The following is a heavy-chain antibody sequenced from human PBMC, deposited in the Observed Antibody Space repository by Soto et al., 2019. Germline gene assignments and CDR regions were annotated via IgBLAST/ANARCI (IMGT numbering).Heavy chain of an antibody. CDR1: GFNFSSYA. Sequence: SGGSLRLSCAASGFNFSSYAMSCVRQAPGKGLEWVSAISGSGGSTYYADSVKGRFTISRDNSKNTLYLQMNSLRAEDTAVYYCARRSSGWYFDYWGQGTLVTVSS. D-gene: IGHD6-19*01. CDR3: ARRSSGWYFDY. V-gene: IGHV3-23*01. J-gene: IGHJ4*02. CDR2: ISGSGGST.